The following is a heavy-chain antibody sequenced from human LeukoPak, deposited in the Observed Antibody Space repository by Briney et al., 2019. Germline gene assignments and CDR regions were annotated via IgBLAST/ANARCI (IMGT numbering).Heavy chain of an antibody. Sequence: GGSLRLSCAASGFAFHDYAMHWVWQAPGKGLEWVSSISWNSGTIRYADSVKGRFTISRDNAKNSLYLQMNSLRAEDTALYYCAKASGGYCSSISCYHFDYWGQGTLVTVSS. D-gene: IGHD2-2*01. J-gene: IGHJ4*02. CDR1: GFAFHDYA. V-gene: IGHV3-9*01. CDR2: ISWNSGTI. CDR3: AKASGGYCSSISCYHFDY.